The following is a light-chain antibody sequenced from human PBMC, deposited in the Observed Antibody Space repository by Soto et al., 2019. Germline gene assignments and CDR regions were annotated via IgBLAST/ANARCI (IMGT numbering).Light chain of an antibody. Sequence: QSALTQPASVSGSPGQSITISCTGTSSDVGGDNYVSWFQQHPGKAPKLIIHEVNQRPSGVPDRFSGSKSGNTASLTVSGLQAEDEATYYCSSYGGYNNIVFGTGTKVTVL. CDR2: EVN. J-gene: IGLJ1*01. V-gene: IGLV2-8*01. CDR1: SSDVGGDNY. CDR3: SSYGGYNNIV.